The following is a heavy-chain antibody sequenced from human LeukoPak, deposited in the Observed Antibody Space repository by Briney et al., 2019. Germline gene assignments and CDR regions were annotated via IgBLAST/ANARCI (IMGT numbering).Heavy chain of an antibody. Sequence: PGGSLRLSCAASGFTFSSYAMSWVRQAPGKGLEWVSAISGSGGSTYYADSVKGRFTISRDNSKNTLYLQMNSLRAEDTAIYYCAKPQWLVGVGADYWGQGTLVTVSS. CDR2: ISGSGGST. CDR3: AKPQWLVGVGADY. J-gene: IGHJ4*02. D-gene: IGHD6-19*01. CDR1: GFTFSSYA. V-gene: IGHV3-23*01.